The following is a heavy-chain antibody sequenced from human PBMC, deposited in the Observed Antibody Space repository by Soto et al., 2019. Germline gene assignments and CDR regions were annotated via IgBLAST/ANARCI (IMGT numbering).Heavy chain of an antibody. D-gene: IGHD1-26*01. J-gene: IGHJ4*02. V-gene: IGHV1-24*01. CDR1: ENTLTELP. CDR3: AADRKIVGTIGAFDF. Sequence: ASVKLSCKVPENTLTELPRDLLRQAPGKGLEWMGRSAPEEGEPIYPQKFQGRVSMTEDPSTDTAYMELTSLRFEDTAVYFCAADRKIVGTIGAFDFWGQGTLVTSPQ. CDR2: SAPEEGEP.